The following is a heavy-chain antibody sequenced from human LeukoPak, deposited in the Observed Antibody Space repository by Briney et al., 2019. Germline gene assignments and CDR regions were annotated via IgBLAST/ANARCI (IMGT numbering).Heavy chain of an antibody. CDR1: DGSISSSSHC. V-gene: IGHV4-39*07. J-gene: IGHJ6*02. CDR2: IYYSGST. D-gene: IGHD3-22*01. Sequence: ASETLSLTCTVSDGSISSSSHCWGWIRQPPGKGLEWIGIIYYSGSTYYNPSLKSRVTISLDTSKNQFSLKLTSVTAADTAVYYCAREAPRYYYDSSGSYMDVWGQGTTVTVSS. CDR3: AREAPRYYYDSSGSYMDV.